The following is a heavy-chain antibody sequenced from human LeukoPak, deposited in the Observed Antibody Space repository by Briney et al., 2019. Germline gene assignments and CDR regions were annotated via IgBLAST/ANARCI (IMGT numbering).Heavy chain of an antibody. D-gene: IGHD1-20*01. CDR2: ISWNSDST. V-gene: IGHV3-20*04. CDR1: GFTFGDYG. J-gene: IGHJ5*02. Sequence: GGSLRLSCEGSGFTFGDYGMSWVRQAPGKGPEWVAGISWNSDSTGYPDSVKGRFTISRDNAKNSLYLQMNSLRVEDTALYYCARDRRGITGTEWFDPWDQGTLVTVSS. CDR3: ARDRRGITGTEWFDP.